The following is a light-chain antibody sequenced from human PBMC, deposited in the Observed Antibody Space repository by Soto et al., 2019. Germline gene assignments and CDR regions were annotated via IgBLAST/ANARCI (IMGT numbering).Light chain of an antibody. Sequence: DIQMTQSPSTLSASVGDTVTIACRASQNINSWLAWYQQKPGKAPKLLIYKASNLESGVPSRFSGSGSGTEFTLTISSLQPDDFATYYCQHYNSYSEAFGQGTKVDI. CDR2: KAS. CDR1: QNINSW. J-gene: IGKJ1*01. CDR3: QHYNSYSEA. V-gene: IGKV1-5*03.